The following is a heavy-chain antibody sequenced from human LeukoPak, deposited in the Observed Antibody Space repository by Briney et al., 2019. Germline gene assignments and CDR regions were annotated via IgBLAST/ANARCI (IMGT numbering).Heavy chain of an antibody. V-gene: IGHV3-48*04. D-gene: IGHD3-22*01. CDR3: ARHVVAVGFDY. Sequence: GGSLRLSCAASGFTFSSYSMNWVRQAPGKGLEWVSYISSSSSTIYYADSVKGRFTISRDNAKNSLYLQMNSLRAEDTAVYYCARHVVAVGFDYWGQGTLVTVSS. CDR1: GFTFSSYS. CDR2: ISSSSSTI. J-gene: IGHJ4*02.